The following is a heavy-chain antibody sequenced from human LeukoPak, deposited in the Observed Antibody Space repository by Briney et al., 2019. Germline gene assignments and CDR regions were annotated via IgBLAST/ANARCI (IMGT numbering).Heavy chain of an antibody. CDR2: LFYNGNT. D-gene: IGHD3-10*01. J-gene: IGHJ2*01. CDR1: GGSIRSSY. CDR3: ARDQGWGDWYFDL. V-gene: IGHV4-59*01. Sequence: SETLSLTCTVSGGSIRSSYWSWIRQPPGKGLEWIGYLFYNGNTNYNSSLKSRVTISVDTSKNQFSLRLNSLTAADTAVYFCARDQGWGDWYFDLWGRGTLVTVSS.